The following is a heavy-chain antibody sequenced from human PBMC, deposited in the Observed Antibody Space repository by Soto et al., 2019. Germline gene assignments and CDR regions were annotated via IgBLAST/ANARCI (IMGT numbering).Heavy chain of an antibody. J-gene: IGHJ4*02. D-gene: IGHD6-19*01. V-gene: IGHV3-7*03. CDR3: AKDITLIAVAGTRFDY. Sequence: EVQLVESGGGLVQPGGSLRVSCAASGFIFSPYWMSWVRQAPGKGLEWVANIKRDGSETHYVDSVKGRFTISRDNTKNTLYLQMNSLRAEDTAVYYCAKDITLIAVAGTRFDYWGQGTLVTVSS. CDR1: GFIFSPYW. CDR2: IKRDGSET.